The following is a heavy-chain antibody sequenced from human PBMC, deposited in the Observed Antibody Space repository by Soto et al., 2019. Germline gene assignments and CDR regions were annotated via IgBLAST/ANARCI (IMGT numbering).Heavy chain of an antibody. CDR2: IDPSDSYT. Sequence: EVQLVQSGAEVKKPGESLRISCKASGYSFTTYWISWVRQMPGKGLEWMGRIDPSDSYTNYSPSFQGHVTISAGKSISTAYLQWSSLKASDTAMYYCARGGYYDSTGFQGGYWGQGTLVTVSS. V-gene: IGHV5-10-1*03. D-gene: IGHD3-22*01. J-gene: IGHJ4*02. CDR1: GYSFTTYW. CDR3: ARGGYYDSTGFQGGY.